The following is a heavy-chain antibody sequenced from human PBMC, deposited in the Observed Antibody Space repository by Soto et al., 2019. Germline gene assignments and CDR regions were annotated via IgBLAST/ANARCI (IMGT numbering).Heavy chain of an antibody. Sequence: PGESLKISCKGSGYTFTRYWIGWVRQMPGRGLEWMGVIYPADSDSRYSPSFQGLVTMSVDKSISAAYLQWSSLTASDTAMYYCARRREGGSHEFDTWGQGTLVTVSS. J-gene: IGHJ4*02. CDR3: ARRREGGSHEFDT. CDR2: IYPADSDS. V-gene: IGHV5-51*01. D-gene: IGHD3-10*01. CDR1: GYTFTRYW.